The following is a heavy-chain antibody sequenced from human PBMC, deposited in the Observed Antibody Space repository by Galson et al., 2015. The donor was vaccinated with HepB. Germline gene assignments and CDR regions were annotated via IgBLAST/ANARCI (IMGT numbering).Heavy chain of an antibody. CDR1: GITFTSYA. D-gene: IGHD1-26*01. V-gene: IGHV3-23*01. J-gene: IGHJ2*01. CDR3: AQDAGTQHLYFDL. Sequence: LRLSCAASGITFTSYAMSWVRQAPGEGLEWVATISGGGGNTYYADSVKGRFAISRDNTKNTLHLQMNSLGAEDTAVYYCAQDAGTQHLYFDLWGRGTLVTVSS. CDR2: ISGGGGNT.